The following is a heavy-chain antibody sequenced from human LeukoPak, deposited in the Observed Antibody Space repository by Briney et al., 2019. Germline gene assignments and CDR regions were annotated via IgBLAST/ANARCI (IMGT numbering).Heavy chain of an antibody. CDR3: ARQVNQAEYYYGSGSYYDHFDY. V-gene: IGHV4-39*01. J-gene: IGHJ4*02. CDR2: IYYSGST. CDR1: GGSISSSSYY. D-gene: IGHD3-10*01. Sequence: SETLSLTCTVSGGSISSSSYYWGWIRQPPGKGLEWIGRIYYSGSTYYNPSLKSRVTISVDTSKNQFSLKLSSVTAADTAVYYCARQVNQAEYYYGSGSYYDHFDYWGQGTLVTVSS.